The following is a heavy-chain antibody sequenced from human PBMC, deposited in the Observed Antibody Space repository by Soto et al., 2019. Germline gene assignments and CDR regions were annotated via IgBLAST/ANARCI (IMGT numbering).Heavy chain of an antibody. CDR3: ARRPYSSSSAYFDY. J-gene: IGHJ4*02. Sequence: SVKGSCKASGGTFSSYAISWVRQAPGQGLEWMGGIIPIFGTANYAQKFQGRVTITADESTSTAYMELSSLRSEDTAVYYCARRPYSSSSAYFDYWGQGTLVTVSS. D-gene: IGHD6-6*01. CDR2: IIPIFGTA. CDR1: GGTFSSYA. V-gene: IGHV1-69*13.